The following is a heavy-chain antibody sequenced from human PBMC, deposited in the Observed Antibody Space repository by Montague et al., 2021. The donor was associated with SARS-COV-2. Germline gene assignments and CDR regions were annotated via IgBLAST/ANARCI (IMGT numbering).Heavy chain of an antibody. CDR3: AREVVGYRYGYPYWYFDL. CDR2: ICTSGTFQ. Sequence: SLRLSCAASGFDFTSSEIHWVRQAPGKGLEWVSYICTSGTFQSYMDSVKGRFTISRDNAKKTLYLQMDSLRAEDTAVYFCAREVVGYRYGYPYWYFDLWGRGTLVTVSS. CDR1: GFDFTSSE. D-gene: IGHD5-18*01. J-gene: IGHJ2*01. V-gene: IGHV3-48*03.